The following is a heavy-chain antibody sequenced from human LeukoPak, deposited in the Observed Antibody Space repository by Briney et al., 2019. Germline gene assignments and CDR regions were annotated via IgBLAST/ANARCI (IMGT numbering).Heavy chain of an antibody. CDR2: IIPIFGTA. Sequence: ASVKVSCKASGGTFSSYAISWVRQAPGQGLEWMGGIIPIFGTANYAQKFQGRVTITADESTSTAYMELSSLRSEDTAVYYCARDTNCSGGSCYWKFDYWGQGTLVTVSS. V-gene: IGHV1-69*13. D-gene: IGHD2-15*01. CDR3: ARDTNCSGGSCYWKFDY. J-gene: IGHJ4*02. CDR1: GGTFSSYA.